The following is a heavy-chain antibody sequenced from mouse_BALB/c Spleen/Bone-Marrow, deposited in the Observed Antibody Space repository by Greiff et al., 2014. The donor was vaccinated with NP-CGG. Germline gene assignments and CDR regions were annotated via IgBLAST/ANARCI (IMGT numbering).Heavy chain of an antibody. D-gene: IGHD1-1*01. V-gene: IGHV5-17*02. J-gene: IGHJ2*01. CDR1: GFTFSSFG. CDR3: VRSGSSSGYFDY. CDR2: ISSGSSTI. Sequence: EVKLMESGGGLVQPGGSRKLSCAASGFTFSSFGMHWVRQAPEEGLEWVAYISSGSSTIYYGDTVMGRFTISRDNPKNTLFLQMTSLRSEDTATYYCVRSGSSSGYFDYWGQGTTLTVSS.